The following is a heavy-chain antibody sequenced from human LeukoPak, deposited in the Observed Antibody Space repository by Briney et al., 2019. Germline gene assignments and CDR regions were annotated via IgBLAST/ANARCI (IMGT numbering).Heavy chain of an antibody. CDR2: ISYDGSNK. J-gene: IGHJ6*03. D-gene: IGHD2/OR15-2a*01. V-gene: IGHV3-30-3*01. CDR1: GFTFSSYA. CDR3: ARGVGVLRNYYYYMDV. Sequence: GRSLRLSCAASGFTFSSYAMHWVRQAPGKGLEWVAVISYDGSNKYYADSVKGRFTISRDNSKNTLYLQMNSLRAEDTAVYYCARGVGVLRNYYYYMDVWGKGTTVTVSS.